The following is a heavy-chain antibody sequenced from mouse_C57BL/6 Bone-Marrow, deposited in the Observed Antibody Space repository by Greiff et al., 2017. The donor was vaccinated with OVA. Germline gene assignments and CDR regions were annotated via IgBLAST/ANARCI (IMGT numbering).Heavy chain of an antibody. CDR1: GYTFTSYW. Sequence: VQLQQPGAELVKPGASVKLSCKASGYTFTSYWMQWVKQRPGQGLEWIGEIDPSDSYTYYNQKFKGKATFTVDTASSTAYMQLSSLTSEDSAVYYCARDYEAMDYWGQGTSVTVSS. V-gene: IGHV1-50*01. CDR3: ARDYEAMDY. CDR2: IDPSDSYT. J-gene: IGHJ4*01.